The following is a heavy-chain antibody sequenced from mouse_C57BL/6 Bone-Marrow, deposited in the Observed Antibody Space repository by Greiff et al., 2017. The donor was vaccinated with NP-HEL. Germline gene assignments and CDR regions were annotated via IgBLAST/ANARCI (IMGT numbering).Heavy chain of an antibody. CDR2: IDPSDSYT. CDR3: ARSGWFAY. D-gene: IGHD1-3*01. CDR1: GYTFTSYW. J-gene: IGHJ3*01. Sequence: QVQLKQPGAEFVMPGASVKLSCKASGYTFTSYWMHWVKQRPGQGLEWIGEIDPSDSYTNYNQKFKGKSTLTVDKSSSTAYMQLSSLTSEDSAVYYCARSGWFAYWGQGTLVTVSA. V-gene: IGHV1-69*01.